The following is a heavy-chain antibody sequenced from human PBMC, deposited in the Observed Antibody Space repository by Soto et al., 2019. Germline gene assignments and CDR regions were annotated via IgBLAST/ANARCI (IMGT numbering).Heavy chain of an antibody. CDR2: IYYSGDT. CDR3: ARHLHHGNSDY. D-gene: IGHD4-4*01. CDR1: GGSISSSGYY. J-gene: IGHJ4*02. Sequence: SETLSLTCAVSGGSISSSGYYWAWIRQPPGKGLEWIGSIYYSGDTYYNPSLKSRVTIYADTSKNQFSLKLGSVTAADTAVYYCARHLHHGNSDYWGQGTLVTVSS. V-gene: IGHV4-39*01.